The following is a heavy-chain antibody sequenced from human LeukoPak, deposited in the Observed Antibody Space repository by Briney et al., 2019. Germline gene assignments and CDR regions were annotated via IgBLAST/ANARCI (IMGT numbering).Heavy chain of an antibody. D-gene: IGHD6-19*01. CDR2: IIPIFGTA. V-gene: IGHV1-69*06. Sequence: SVKVSCKASGGTFSSYAISWVRQAPGHGLEWMGGIIPIFGTANYAQKFQGRVTITADKSTSTAYMELSSLRSEDTAVYYCARLTEVNSSGWYRENWIDPWGQGTLVTVSS. CDR3: ARLTEVNSSGWYRENWIDP. CDR1: GGTFSSYA. J-gene: IGHJ5*02.